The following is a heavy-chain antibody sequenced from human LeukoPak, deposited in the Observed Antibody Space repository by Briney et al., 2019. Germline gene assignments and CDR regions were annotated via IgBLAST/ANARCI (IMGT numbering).Heavy chain of an antibody. CDR1: GYTFTSYG. Sequence: GASVKVSCKASGYTFTSYGISWVRQAPGQGPEWMGGISAYNGNTNYAQKLQGRVTMTTDTSTSTAYMELRSLRSDDTAVYYCARAPYYYGSGSYNDYWGQGTLVTVSS. J-gene: IGHJ4*02. CDR2: ISAYNGNT. CDR3: ARAPYYYGSGSYNDY. D-gene: IGHD3-10*01. V-gene: IGHV1-18*01.